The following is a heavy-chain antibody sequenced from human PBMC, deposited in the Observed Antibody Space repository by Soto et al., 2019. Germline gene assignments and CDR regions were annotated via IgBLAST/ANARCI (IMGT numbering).Heavy chain of an antibody. J-gene: IGHJ6*03. CDR3: ARGGPPYSSGWLALYYMDV. D-gene: IGHD6-19*01. Sequence: ASETLSLTCAVYGGSFSGYYWSWIRQPPGKGLEWIGEINHSGSTNYNPSLKSRVTISVDTSKNQFSLKLSSVTAADTAVYYCARGGPPYSSGWLALYYMDVWGKGTTVTVSS. CDR1: GGSFSGYY. V-gene: IGHV4-34*01. CDR2: INHSGST.